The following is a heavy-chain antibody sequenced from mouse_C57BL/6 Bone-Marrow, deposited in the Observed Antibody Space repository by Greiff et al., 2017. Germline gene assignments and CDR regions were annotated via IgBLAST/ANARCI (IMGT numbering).Heavy chain of an antibody. CDR3: ARGPRYYYGSQWYFDV. CDR1: GYTFKNTY. J-gene: IGHJ1*03. Sequence: EVQLQQSVAELVRPGASVKLSCTASGYTFKNTYITWVKQRPEQGLEWIGRIYPASGNTNYAAKFQGKATLTADPSSNTAYLQLSSLTSEDTAVYYCARGPRYYYGSQWYFDVWGTGTTVTVSS. V-gene: IGHV14-3*01. D-gene: IGHD1-1*01. CDR2: IYPASGNT.